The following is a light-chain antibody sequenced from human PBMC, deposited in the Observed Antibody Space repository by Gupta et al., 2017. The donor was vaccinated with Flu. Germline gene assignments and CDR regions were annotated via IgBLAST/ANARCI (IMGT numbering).Light chain of an antibody. CDR1: QSVSSSY. CDR2: GAS. CDR3: QQYCSSPRS. J-gene: IGKJ2*03. Sequence: EIVLTQPPATLSLSPGERATLSCRASQSVSSSYLAWYQQKPGQAPRLLIYGASTWATGIPDRFSGSGSGTEFTLTISRLEPEDFAVYYCQQYCSSPRSFGQGTKLEIK. V-gene: IGKV3-20*01.